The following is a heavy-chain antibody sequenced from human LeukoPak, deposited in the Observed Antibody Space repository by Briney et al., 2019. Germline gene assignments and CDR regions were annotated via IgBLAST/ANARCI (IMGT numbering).Heavy chain of an antibody. V-gene: IGHV3-7*03. CDR3: AKDLDFWSGYLDY. J-gene: IGHJ4*02. Sequence: GGSLRLSCVGSGFTSSTFWMTWVRQAPGKGLEWVANIKQDGSVKNYVDSVKGRFTISRDNSKNTLYLQMNSLRAEDTAVYYCAKDLDFWSGYLDYWGQGTLVTVSS. CDR1: GFTSSTFW. D-gene: IGHD3-3*01. CDR2: IKQDGSVK.